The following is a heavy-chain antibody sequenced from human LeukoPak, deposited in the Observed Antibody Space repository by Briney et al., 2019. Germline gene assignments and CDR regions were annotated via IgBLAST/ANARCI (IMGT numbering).Heavy chain of an antibody. Sequence: PGGSLRLSCAASGFTVSGNYMSWVRQAPGMGLEWVSVIYSGYSGGSTYYADSVKGRFTISKDTSKNTLYLQMSSLRAEDTAVYYCARENNYGSAFDYWGQGTLVTVSS. CDR2: IYSGYSGGST. CDR1: GFTVSGNY. V-gene: IGHV3-53*01. D-gene: IGHD3-10*01. J-gene: IGHJ4*02. CDR3: ARENNYGSAFDY.